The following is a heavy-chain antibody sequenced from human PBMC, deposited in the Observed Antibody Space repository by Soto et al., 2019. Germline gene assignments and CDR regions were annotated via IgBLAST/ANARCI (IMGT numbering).Heavy chain of an antibody. Sequence: TVSGGSISSYYWIWIRQPPGKGLEWIGYIYYSGSTNYNPSLKSRVTISVDTSKNQFSLKLSSVTAADTAVYYCARVGDYYYYYGMEGWGQGTTVSVSS. J-gene: IGHJ6*01. CDR1: GGSISSYY. V-gene: IGHV4-59*01. CDR3: ARVGDYYYYYGMEG. CDR2: IYYSGST. D-gene: IGHD2-21*02.